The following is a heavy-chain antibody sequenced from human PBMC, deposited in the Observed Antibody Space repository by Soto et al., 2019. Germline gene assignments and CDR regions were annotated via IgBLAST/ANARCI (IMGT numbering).Heavy chain of an antibody. D-gene: IGHD3-10*01. Sequence: EVQLVESGGGVVRPGGSLRLSCAASGFTFDDYGMTWVRQAPGKGLEWVSGINWNGGSTGYADSVKGRFTISRDNAKNSLYLQMNRLRAEDTALYYCARAYSGSGSYYDYYGRDVWGQGTTVTVSS. CDR1: GFTFDDYG. CDR3: ARAYSGSGSYYDYYGRDV. CDR2: INWNGGST. V-gene: IGHV3-20*04. J-gene: IGHJ6*02.